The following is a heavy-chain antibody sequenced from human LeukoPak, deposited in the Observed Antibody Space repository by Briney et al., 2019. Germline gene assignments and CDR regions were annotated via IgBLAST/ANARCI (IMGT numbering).Heavy chain of an antibody. V-gene: IGHV4-59*12. Sequence: PSETLSLTCTVSGGSISSYYWSWIRQPPGKGLEWIGYIYYSGSTNYNPSLKSRVTISVDTSKNQFSLKLSSVTAADTAVYYCASTSGYYYDSSGFFDYWGQGTLVTVSS. D-gene: IGHD3-22*01. J-gene: IGHJ4*02. CDR2: IYYSGST. CDR3: ASTSGYYYDSSGFFDY. CDR1: GGSISSYY.